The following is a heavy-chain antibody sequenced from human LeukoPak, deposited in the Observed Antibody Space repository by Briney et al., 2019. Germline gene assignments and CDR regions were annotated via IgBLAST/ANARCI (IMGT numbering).Heavy chain of an antibody. CDR1: GGSLSSGGYY. CDR3: ARQYYDILTGYYSDY. Sequence: PSETLSLTCTVSGGSLSSGGYYWSWIRQHPGKGLEWIGYIYYSGSTYYNPSLKSRVTISVDTSKNQFSLKLSSVTAADTAVYYCARQYYDILTGYYSDYWGQGTLVTVSS. D-gene: IGHD3-9*01. J-gene: IGHJ4*02. CDR2: IYYSGST. V-gene: IGHV4-31*03.